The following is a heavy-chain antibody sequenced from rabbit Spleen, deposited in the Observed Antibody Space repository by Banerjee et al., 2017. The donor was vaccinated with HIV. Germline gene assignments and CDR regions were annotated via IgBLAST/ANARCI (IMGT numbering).Heavy chain of an antibody. CDR3: ARDGAGSSYFNL. CDR1: GFDFNTYG. D-gene: IGHD8-1*01. Sequence: HLKESGGGLVQPGGSLKLSCKASGFDFNTYGVSWVRQAPGKGLEWIGYIDPVFGIAVYASWVNGRFTISSHNAQNTLYLQLNSLTAADTATYFCARDGAGSSYFNLWGPGTLVTVS. CDR2: IDPVFGIA. J-gene: IGHJ4*01. V-gene: IGHV1S7*01.